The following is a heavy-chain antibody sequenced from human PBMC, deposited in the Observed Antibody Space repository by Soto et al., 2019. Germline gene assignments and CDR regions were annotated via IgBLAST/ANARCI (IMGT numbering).Heavy chain of an antibody. CDR3: ARQGYTYGYDY. CDR1: GNSFTTYW. CDR2: IYPGDSDT. D-gene: IGHD5-18*01. Sequence: GESLKISCQGSGNSFTTYWIAWVRQMPGKGLEWMVIIYPGDSDTRYSPSFQGQVTISADKSISTAYLQWSSLKASDTAMYYCARQGYTYGYDYWGQGTQVTVSS. V-gene: IGHV5-51*01. J-gene: IGHJ4*02.